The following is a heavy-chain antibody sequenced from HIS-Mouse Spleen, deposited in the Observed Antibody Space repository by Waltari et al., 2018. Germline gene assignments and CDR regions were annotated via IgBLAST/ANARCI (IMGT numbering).Heavy chain of an antibody. CDR2: ISYDGSNK. D-gene: IGHD6-19*01. CDR1: GFPFSSYG. J-gene: IGHJ4*02. Sequence: QVQLVESGGGVVQPGRSLRLSCAASGFPFSSYGMHWVRQAPGKGLEWVAVISYDGSNKYYADSVKGRFTISRDNSKNTLYLQMNSLRAEDTAVYYCAKDSSGWYFDYWGQGTLVTVSS. CDR3: AKDSSGWYFDY. V-gene: IGHV3-30*18.